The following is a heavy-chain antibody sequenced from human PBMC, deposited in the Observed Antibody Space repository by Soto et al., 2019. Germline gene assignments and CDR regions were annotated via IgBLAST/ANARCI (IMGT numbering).Heavy chain of an antibody. D-gene: IGHD5-18*01. CDR1: GGSFSGYY. CDR3: ARGVHQGYSDSFDY. Sequence: QVQLQQWGAGLLKPSETLSLPCAVYGGSFSGYYWSWIRQPPGKGLEWIGEINHSGSTNYNPSLKSRVTISVDTSKNQFSLKLSSVTAADTAVYYCARGVHQGYSDSFDYWGQGTLDTVSS. CDR2: INHSGST. J-gene: IGHJ4*02. V-gene: IGHV4-34*01.